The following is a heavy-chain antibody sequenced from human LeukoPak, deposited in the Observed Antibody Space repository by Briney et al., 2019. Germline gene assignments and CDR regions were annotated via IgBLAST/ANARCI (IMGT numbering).Heavy chain of an antibody. CDR3: ARDSASSITIRWFDP. Sequence: GASVKVSCKASGYTFTSYGISWLRQAPGQGLEWMGWISAYNGNTNYAQKLQGRVTMTTDTSTSTAYMELRSLRSDDTAVYYCARDSASSITIRWFDPWGQGTLVTVSS. CDR1: GYTFTSYG. J-gene: IGHJ5*02. CDR2: ISAYNGNT. V-gene: IGHV1-18*01. D-gene: IGHD3-10*01.